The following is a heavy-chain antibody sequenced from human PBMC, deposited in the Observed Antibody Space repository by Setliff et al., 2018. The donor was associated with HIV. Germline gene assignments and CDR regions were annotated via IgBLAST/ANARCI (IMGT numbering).Heavy chain of an antibody. V-gene: IGHV1-18*01. CDR3: AKDPLRISDRFNFYFGMDV. D-gene: IGHD3-3*01. Sequence: ASVKVSCKASGGTFSSYAISWVRQAPGQGLEWMGGITVYNGDTNCAQKLQGRVTMTADTSTNTAYMELNNLRSEDTAVYYCAKDPLRISDRFNFYFGMDVWGQGTTVTVSS. CDR1: GGTFSSYA. J-gene: IGHJ6*02. CDR2: ITVYNGDT.